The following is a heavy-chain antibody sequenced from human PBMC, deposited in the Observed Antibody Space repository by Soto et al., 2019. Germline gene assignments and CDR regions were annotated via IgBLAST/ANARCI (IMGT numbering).Heavy chain of an antibody. CDR3: ARESTYCSGGSCYSWFDP. D-gene: IGHD2-15*01. CDR1: GYTFTGYY. Sequence: ASVKVSCKASGYTFTGYYMHLVRQAPGQGLEWMGWINANSGDTNYAQKLQGRVTMTTDTSTSTAYMELRRLRSDDTAVYYCARESTYCSGGSCYSWFDPWVQGTVVTVSS. CDR2: INANSGDT. V-gene: IGHV1-2*02. J-gene: IGHJ5*02.